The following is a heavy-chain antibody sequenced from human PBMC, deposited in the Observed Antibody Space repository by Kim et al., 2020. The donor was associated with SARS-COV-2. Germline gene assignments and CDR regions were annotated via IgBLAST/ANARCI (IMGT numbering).Heavy chain of an antibody. V-gene: IGHV1-3*01. CDR3: AREARGDWFDP. Sequence: TKYSQKFQGRVTITRDTSASTAYMELSSLRSEDTAVYYCAREARGDWFDPWGQGTLVTVSS. J-gene: IGHJ5*02. CDR2: T.